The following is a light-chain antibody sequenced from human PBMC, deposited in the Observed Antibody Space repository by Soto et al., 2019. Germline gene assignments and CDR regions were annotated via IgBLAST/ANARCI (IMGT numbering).Light chain of an antibody. J-gene: IGLJ3*02. Sequence: QSVLTQPPSASGTPGQRVTISCSGSSSNIGSNYVYWYQQLPGTAPKLLIFRNNQRPSGVPDRFSGSKSGTSASLAISGLRSEDEGDYYCAAWDDGLSGWVFGGGTKLTVL. CDR2: RNN. CDR3: AAWDDGLSGWV. CDR1: SSNIGSNY. V-gene: IGLV1-47*01.